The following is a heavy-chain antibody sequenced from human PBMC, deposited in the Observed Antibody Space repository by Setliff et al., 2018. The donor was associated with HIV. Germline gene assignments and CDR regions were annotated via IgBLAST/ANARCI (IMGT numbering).Heavy chain of an antibody. V-gene: IGHV3-23*01. CDR2: ISGSGGYS. CDR1: GFTLSNYA. CDR3: ARAYDILIVNAFDV. D-gene: IGHD3-9*01. J-gene: IGHJ3*01. Sequence: PGGSLRLSCAASGFTLSNYAMSWVRQAPGKGLEWVSGISGSGGYSYYADSVQGRFTISSDNSKNMLYLQMNNLRAEDTAVYYCARAYDILIVNAFDVWGPGTMVTVSS.